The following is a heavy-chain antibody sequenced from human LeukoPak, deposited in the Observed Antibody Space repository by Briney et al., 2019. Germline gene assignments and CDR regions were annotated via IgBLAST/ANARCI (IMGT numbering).Heavy chain of an antibody. CDR1: GYTFTSYD. CDR2: IIPIFGTA. Sequence: ASVKVSCKASGYTFTSYDINWVRQATGQGLEWMGGIIPIFGTANYAQKFQGRVTITADKSTSTAYMELSSLRSEDTAVYYCARSFFASVADPYYYYYMDVWGKGTTVTVSS. CDR3: ARSFFASVADPYYYYYMDV. D-gene: IGHD6-19*01. V-gene: IGHV1-69*06. J-gene: IGHJ6*03.